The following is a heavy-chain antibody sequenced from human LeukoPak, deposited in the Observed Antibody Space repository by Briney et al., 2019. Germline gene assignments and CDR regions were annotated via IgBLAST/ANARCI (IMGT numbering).Heavy chain of an antibody. CDR2: IRYDGSNK. Sequence: GGSLRLSCAASGFNFRTYGMHWVRQAPGKGLEWVAFIRYDGSNKHYADSVRGRFTISRDNSKNTLYLQMGSLRAEDMAMYYCARGDSMIVVVKGFDSWGQGTLVTVSS. V-gene: IGHV3-30*02. CDR1: GFNFRTYG. CDR3: ARGDSMIVVVKGFDS. D-gene: IGHD3-22*01. J-gene: IGHJ4*02.